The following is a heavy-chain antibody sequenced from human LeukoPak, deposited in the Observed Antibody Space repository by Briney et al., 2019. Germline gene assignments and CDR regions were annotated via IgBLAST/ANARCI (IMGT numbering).Heavy chain of an antibody. CDR3: ARLFSRGWPYYYGLGA. D-gene: IGHD6-19*01. J-gene: IGHJ6*02. CDR1: GGSIDSSGSY. CDR2: VYYGGDA. V-gene: IGHV4-39*01. Sequence: SETLSLTCTVSGGSIDSSGSYWGWIRQPPGKGLGWIGCVYYGGDAYYNPSLKSRVTISADLSKNQFSLSLISVTAADTALYYCARLFSRGWPYYYGLGAWGQGTTVTVSS.